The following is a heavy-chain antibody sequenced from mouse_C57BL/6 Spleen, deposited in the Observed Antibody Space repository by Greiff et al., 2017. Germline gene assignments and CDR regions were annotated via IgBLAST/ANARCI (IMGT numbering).Heavy chain of an antibody. CDR1: GYAISSSW. Sequence: LQESGPELVKPGASVKISCTASGYAISSSWMNWVKQRPGKGLEWIGRIYPGDGDTNYTGKFQGKATLTADTSSSTAYMQLSSLTSEDSAVXLCARRGVYAPFAYWGQGTLVTVSA. D-gene: IGHD1-3*01. CDR3: ARRGVYAPFAY. CDR2: IYPGDGDT. J-gene: IGHJ3*01. V-gene: IGHV1-82*01.